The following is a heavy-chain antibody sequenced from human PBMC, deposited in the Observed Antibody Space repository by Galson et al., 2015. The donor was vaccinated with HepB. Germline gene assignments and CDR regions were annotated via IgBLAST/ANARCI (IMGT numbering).Heavy chain of an antibody. Sequence: SLRLSCAASGFTFSSYAMSWVRQVPEKGLEWVSSISGSDCSTYYTDSVKGRFTISRDDSKSTLYLQMNSLGAEDTAVYYCAKDRRTGTTPPDGFDIWGQGTMVTVSS. CDR2: ISGSDCST. V-gene: IGHV3-23*01. CDR1: GFTFSSYA. CDR3: AKDRRTGTTPPDGFDI. D-gene: IGHD1-1*01. J-gene: IGHJ3*02.